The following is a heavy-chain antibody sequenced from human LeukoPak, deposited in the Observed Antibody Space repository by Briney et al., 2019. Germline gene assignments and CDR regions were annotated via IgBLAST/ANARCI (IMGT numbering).Heavy chain of an antibody. CDR3: ARGSGRWLQSSFDY. CDR1: GYTFTSYG. D-gene: IGHD5-24*01. V-gene: IGHV1-18*01. J-gene: IGHJ4*02. Sequence: GASVKVSCKASGYTFTSYGISWVRQGPGQGLEWMGWISAYNGNTNYAQKLQGRVTMTTDTSTSTAYMELRSLRSDDTAVYYCARGSGRWLQSSFDYWGQGTLVTVSS. CDR2: ISAYNGNT.